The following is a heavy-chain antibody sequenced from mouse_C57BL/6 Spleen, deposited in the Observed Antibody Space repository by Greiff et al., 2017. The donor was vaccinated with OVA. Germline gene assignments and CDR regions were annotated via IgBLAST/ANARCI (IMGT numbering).Heavy chain of an antibody. CDR1: GFTFSSYT. CDR2: ISGGGGNT. Sequence: EVNVVESGGGLVKPGGSLKLSCAASGFTFSSYTMSWVRQTPEKRLEWVATISGGGGNTYYPDSVKGRFTISRDNAKNTLYLQMSSLRSEDTALYYCARGPGAMDYWGQGTSVTVSS. J-gene: IGHJ4*01. CDR3: ARGPGAMDY. V-gene: IGHV5-9*01.